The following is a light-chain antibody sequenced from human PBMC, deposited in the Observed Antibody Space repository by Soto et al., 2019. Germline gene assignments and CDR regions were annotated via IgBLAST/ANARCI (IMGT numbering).Light chain of an antibody. CDR2: DVS. J-gene: IGLJ1*01. Sequence: QSALTQPASVSGSHGQSITISCTGTSSDVGGYNYVSWYQQHPGKAPKLMIYDVSNRPSGVSNRFPGSKSGNTASLTISGLQAEDEADYYCSSYTSSSTRVFGTGTKVTVL. V-gene: IGLV2-14*01. CDR1: SSDVGGYNY. CDR3: SSYTSSSTRV.